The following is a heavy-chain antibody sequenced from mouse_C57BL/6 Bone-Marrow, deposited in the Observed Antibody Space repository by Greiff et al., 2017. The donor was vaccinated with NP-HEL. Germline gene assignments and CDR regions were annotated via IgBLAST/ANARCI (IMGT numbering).Heavy chain of an antibody. Sequence: EVMLVESGGGLVKPGGSLKLSCAASGFTFSDYGMHWVRQAPEKGLEWVAYISSGSSTIYYADTVKGRFTISRDNAKNTLFLQMTSLRSEDTAMYYCARAFITTVVYFDYWGQGTTLTVSS. CDR2: ISSGSSTI. D-gene: IGHD1-1*01. CDR3: ARAFITTVVYFDY. V-gene: IGHV5-17*01. J-gene: IGHJ2*01. CDR1: GFTFSDYG.